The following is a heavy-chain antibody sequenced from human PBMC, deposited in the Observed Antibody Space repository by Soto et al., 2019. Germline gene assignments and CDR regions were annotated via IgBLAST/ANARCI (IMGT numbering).Heavy chain of an antibody. D-gene: IGHD2-15*01. CDR3: ARHDCSGGSCLPYMDV. Sequence: TSETLSLTCTVAGGSISSYYCSWIRQPPGKGLEWIGCVQYGGGTNFNPSLKSRPTTSVDTSKNHFSLQLTFVTAADTAVYYCARHDCSGGSCLPYMDVWGKGITVTVSS. V-gene: IGHV4-59*08. CDR2: VQYGGGT. CDR1: GGSISSYY. J-gene: IGHJ6*03.